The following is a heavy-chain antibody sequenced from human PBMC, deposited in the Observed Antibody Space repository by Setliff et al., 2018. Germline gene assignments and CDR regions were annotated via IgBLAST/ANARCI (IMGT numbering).Heavy chain of an antibody. CDR3: ARASRFATIVWKGDYYMDV. J-gene: IGHJ6*03. CDR2: INTNTGNP. CDR1: GYIFTTYA. V-gene: IGHV7-4-1*02. D-gene: IGHD3-16*02. Sequence: GASVKVSCKASGYIFTTYAIGWMRQAPGQGPEWMGWINTNTGNPSYAQGFTGRFVFSLDTSVSTAYLQISSLKPEDTAMYYCARASRFATIVWKGDYYMDVWGKGTTVTVSS.